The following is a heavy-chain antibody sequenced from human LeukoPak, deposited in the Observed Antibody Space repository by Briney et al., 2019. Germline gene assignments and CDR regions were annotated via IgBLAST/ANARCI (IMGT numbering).Heavy chain of an antibody. J-gene: IGHJ4*02. V-gene: IGHV3-7*01. Sequence: PGGSLRLSCAASEFTFSNYWMSWVRQAPGKGLEWVAGINQDGSEKSYVDSVKGRFTISRDKAKNSLYMQINRLRDEDTAVYYCARTDGGATPGILDYWGQGTLVTVSS. CDR1: EFTFSNYW. D-gene: IGHD1-26*01. CDR3: ARTDGGATPGILDY. CDR2: INQDGSEK.